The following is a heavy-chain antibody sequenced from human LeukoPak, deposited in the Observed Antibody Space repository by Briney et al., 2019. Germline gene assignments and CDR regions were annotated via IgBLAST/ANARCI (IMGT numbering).Heavy chain of an antibody. Sequence: GGSLRLSCTASGFIFSDAWMSWVRQAPGKGLEWVGRIKSESDGGTTDYAAPVKGRFTISRDDSKNTLYLQMNSLTAEDTAVYHCASHRGWELSFYAFGMWGQGTRVTVSS. CDR2: IKSESDGGTT. D-gene: IGHD3-10*01. V-gene: IGHV3-15*01. CDR3: ASHRGWELSFYAFGM. CDR1: GFIFSDAW. J-gene: IGHJ3*02.